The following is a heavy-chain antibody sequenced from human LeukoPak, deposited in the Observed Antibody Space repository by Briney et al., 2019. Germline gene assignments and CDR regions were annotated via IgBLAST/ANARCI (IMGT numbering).Heavy chain of an antibody. D-gene: IGHD6-19*01. Sequence: PSETLSLTCAVYGGSFSGYYWSWIRQPPGKGLECIGETNHSGSTNYNPSLKSQVTISVDTSRNQFSLKLSSVTAADTAVYYCARYVGSAGHYPYYYYYYMDVWGKGTTVTVSS. V-gene: IGHV4-34*01. J-gene: IGHJ6*03. CDR1: GGSFSGYY. CDR3: ARYVGSAGHYPYYYYYYMDV. CDR2: TNHSGST.